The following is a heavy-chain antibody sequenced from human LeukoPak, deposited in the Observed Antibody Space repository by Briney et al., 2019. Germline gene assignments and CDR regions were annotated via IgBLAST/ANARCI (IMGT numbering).Heavy chain of an antibody. CDR2: ISYDGSNK. D-gene: IGHD3-3*01. CDR3: ARDGELLGSGRDTPFDY. V-gene: IGHV3-30*04. Sequence: GRSLRLSCAASGFTFSSYAMHWVRQAPGKGLEWVAVISYDGSNKYYADSVKGRFTISRDNSKNTLYLQMNSLRAEDTAVYYCARDGELLGSGRDTPFDYWGQGTLVTVSS. J-gene: IGHJ4*02. CDR1: GFTFSSYA.